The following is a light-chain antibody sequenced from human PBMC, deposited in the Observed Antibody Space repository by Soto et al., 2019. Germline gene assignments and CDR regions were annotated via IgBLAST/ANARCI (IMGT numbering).Light chain of an antibody. CDR1: TNDVGRFNL. CDR2: EGT. Sequence: QSALTQPASVSGSPGQAITISCTGTTNDVGRFNLVSWYQHHPGKAPKFIIFEGTKRPSGVSDRFSGSKSGNTAYLTISGLQADDEADYYCCSYECGGTVIFGGGTPLTVL. V-gene: IGLV2-23*01. CDR3: CSYECGGTVI. J-gene: IGLJ2*01.